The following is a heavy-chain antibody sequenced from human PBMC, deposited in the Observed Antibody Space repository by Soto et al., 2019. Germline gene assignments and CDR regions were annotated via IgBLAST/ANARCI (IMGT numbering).Heavy chain of an antibody. CDR1: GDSINSYY. V-gene: IGHV4-4*07. CDR3: ARELMTYYDFWSGSNPAGMDV. CDR2: IYTSGST. Sequence: SETLSLTCTVSGDSINSYYWSWIRQPAGKGLEWIGRIYTSGSTNYNPSLKSRVTMSVDTSKNQFSLKLNSVTAADTAVYSCARELMTYYDFWSGSNPAGMDVWGQGTTVTVSS. J-gene: IGHJ6*02. D-gene: IGHD3-3*01.